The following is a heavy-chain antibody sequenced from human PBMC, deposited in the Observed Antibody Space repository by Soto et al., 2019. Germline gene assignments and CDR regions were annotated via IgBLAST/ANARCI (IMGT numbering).Heavy chain of an antibody. CDR2: VYYSGTA. Sequence: AETLSLTCTVSGGSIDSGDYYWSWIRQPPGKGLEWIGYVYYSGTANYNPFLKSRVTLSLDKSKNQFSLKMNSVTAAATAVYYCARDVIPDHNYLDPWGQGNMVTVSS. D-gene: IGHD4-4*01. V-gene: IGHV4-61*08. J-gene: IGHJ5*02. CDR3: ARDVIPDHNYLDP. CDR1: GGSIDSGDYY.